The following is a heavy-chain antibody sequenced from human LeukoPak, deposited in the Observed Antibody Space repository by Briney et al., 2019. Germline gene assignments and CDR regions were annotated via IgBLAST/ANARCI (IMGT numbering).Heavy chain of an antibody. V-gene: IGHV3-74*01. Sequence: GGSLRLSCAASVFTFSRYWMHWVRQPPGKGLVWVSRINSDGSSTSYADFAKGPFTIDRDNSTNSLYLRMNSLRAADTAVYDCAMVRGYDDHGLDVWGQGTTVTVS. CDR2: INSDGSST. CDR1: VFTFSRYW. CDR3: AMVRGYDDHGLDV. J-gene: IGHJ6*02. D-gene: IGHD3-10*01.